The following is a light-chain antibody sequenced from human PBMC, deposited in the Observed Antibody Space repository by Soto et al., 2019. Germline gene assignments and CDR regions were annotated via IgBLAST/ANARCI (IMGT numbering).Light chain of an antibody. CDR3: QQYGSLTT. CDR1: QSVSSSY. V-gene: IGKV3-20*01. CDR2: GAS. J-gene: IGKJ4*01. Sequence: EIVLTQSPGTLSWSPGERATLSCRASQSVSSSYLAWYQQKPGQAPRLLIYGASSRATGIPDRFSGSGSGTDFTLTISRLEPEDFAVYYCQQYGSLTTFGGGTKVDIK.